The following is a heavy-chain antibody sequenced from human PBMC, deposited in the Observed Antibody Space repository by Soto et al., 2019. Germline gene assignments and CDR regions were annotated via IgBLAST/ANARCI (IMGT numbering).Heavy chain of an antibody. Sequence: PGGSLRLSCAASVFTFSDYYMTWIRQAPGKGLEWVSYISDSGSTIYYADSVNCRCTISRAXANNSLYLKMNSLRAEDTAVYYCAKDMGDPEDLLTGYKNVRAMDVWGQGTTVTVSS. V-gene: IGHV3-11*01. J-gene: IGHJ6*02. CDR3: AKDMGDPEDLLTGYKNVRAMDV. CDR2: ISDSGSTI. D-gene: IGHD3-9*01. CDR1: VFTFSDYY.